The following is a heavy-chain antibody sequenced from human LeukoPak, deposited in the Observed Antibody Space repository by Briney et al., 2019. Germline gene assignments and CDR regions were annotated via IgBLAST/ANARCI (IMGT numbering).Heavy chain of an antibody. CDR1: GGSISRYY. V-gene: IGHV4-59*01. J-gene: IGHJ4*02. CDR2: ISYSGST. Sequence: SETLSLTCAVSGGSISRYYWSWIRQPPGKGLEWLGYISYSGSTNYNPSLKSRVTISVDTSENQFSLKLSSVTAADTAVYYCARDADTSSHFDYWGQGTLVTVSS. CDR3: ARDADTSSHFDY. D-gene: IGHD2-2*01.